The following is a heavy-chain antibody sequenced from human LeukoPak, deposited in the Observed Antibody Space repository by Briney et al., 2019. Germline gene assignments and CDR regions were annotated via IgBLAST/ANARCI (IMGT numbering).Heavy chain of an antibody. V-gene: IGHV3-74*01. CDR1: GFTISNYY. CDR3: AREVNSGSYYFDY. Sequence: PGGSLRLSCAASGFTISNYYMHWGRRAPGKGLVCVSRINNDGSPTNYAESVKGRITISGDYAKNTLNLQMNSLRAEDTAVYYCAREVNSGSYYFDYWGRGTLVTVSS. D-gene: IGHD1-26*01. J-gene: IGHJ4*02. CDR2: INNDGSPT.